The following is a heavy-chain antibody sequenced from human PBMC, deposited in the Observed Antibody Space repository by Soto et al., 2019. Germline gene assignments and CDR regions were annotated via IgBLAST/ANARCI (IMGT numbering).Heavy chain of an antibody. CDR3: AKGGTYHIGDFDS. Sequence: GGSLRLSCAASGFTINIYTMSWVRQAPGKGLEWVSGIGARGSDTYFPDSVKGLFTISRDNAMDMVYLQMNSLRAEDTAVYFCAKGGTYHIGDFDSWGQGTLVTVSS. J-gene: IGHJ4*02. CDR1: GFTINIYT. D-gene: IGHD5-12*01. CDR2: IGARGSDT. V-gene: IGHV3-23*01.